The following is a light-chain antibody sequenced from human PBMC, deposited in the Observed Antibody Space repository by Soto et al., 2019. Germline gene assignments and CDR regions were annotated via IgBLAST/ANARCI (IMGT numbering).Light chain of an antibody. CDR2: GAS. J-gene: IGKJ1*01. V-gene: IGKV1-5*01. CDR1: QSVSIW. Sequence: DIQMTQSPSTLSASVWDRVTFTCRASQSVSIWLAWYQQKPGKAPKLLISGASTLESGVPSRFSGSGSGTEFTLTISSLQPDDFATYYCQQYKNYLTFGQGTKVEIK. CDR3: QQYKNYLT.